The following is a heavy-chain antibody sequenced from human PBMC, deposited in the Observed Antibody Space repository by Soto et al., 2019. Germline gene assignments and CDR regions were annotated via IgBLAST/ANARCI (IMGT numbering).Heavy chain of an antibody. CDR3: ASHQYFDWLLSGPYYYYYMDV. Sequence: EASVKVSCKASGYTFTSYAMHWVRQAPGQRLEWMGWINAGNGNTKYSQKFQGRVTITRDTSASTAYMELSSLRSEDTAVYYCASHQYFDWLLSGPYYYYYMDVWGKGTTVTVSS. J-gene: IGHJ6*03. CDR2: INAGNGNT. V-gene: IGHV1-3*01. D-gene: IGHD3-9*01. CDR1: GYTFTSYA.